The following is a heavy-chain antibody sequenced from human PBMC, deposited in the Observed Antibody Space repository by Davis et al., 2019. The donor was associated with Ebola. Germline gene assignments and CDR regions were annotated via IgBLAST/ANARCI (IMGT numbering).Heavy chain of an antibody. CDR1: GFTFSNYA. D-gene: IGHD3-16*01. CDR2: ISDNGDST. CDR3: AKDSWTTPRGGGWFDP. J-gene: IGHJ5*02. Sequence: GESLKISCAASGFTFSNYAMSWVRQAPGKGLEWVSAISDNGDSTYYADSVKGRFTLSRDNSKNTLYLQMNSLRADDTAVYYCAKDSWTTPRGGGWFDPWGQGTLVTVSS. V-gene: IGHV3-23*01.